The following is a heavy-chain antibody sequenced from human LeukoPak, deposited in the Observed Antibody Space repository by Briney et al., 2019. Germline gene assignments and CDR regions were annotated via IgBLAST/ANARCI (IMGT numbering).Heavy chain of an antibody. V-gene: IGHV3-48*04. CDR3: ARGPGPHSSGYFDY. CDR1: GFTFSSYS. Sequence: GGSLRLSCAASGFTFSSYSMNWVRQAPGKGLEWVSYISSSRSTIYHADSMKGRFTISRDNAKNSLYLQMNSLRAEDTAVYYCARGPGPHSSGYFDYWGQGTLVTVSS. J-gene: IGHJ4*02. CDR2: ISSSRSTI. D-gene: IGHD3-22*01.